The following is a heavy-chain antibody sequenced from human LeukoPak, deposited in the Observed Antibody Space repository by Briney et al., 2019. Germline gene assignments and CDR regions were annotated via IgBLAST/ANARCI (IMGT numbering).Heavy chain of an antibody. D-gene: IGHD6-13*01. V-gene: IGHV1-18*01. J-gene: IGHJ4*02. CDR1: GYTFTSYG. Sequence: ASVKVSCKASGYTFTSYGISWVRQAPGQGFEWMGWISANNGNTNYTQKLQGRVTMTTDTSTSTAYMELRSLRSDDTAVYYCARVLAAAGTNYFDYWGQGTLLTVSS. CDR2: ISANNGNT. CDR3: ARVLAAAGTNYFDY.